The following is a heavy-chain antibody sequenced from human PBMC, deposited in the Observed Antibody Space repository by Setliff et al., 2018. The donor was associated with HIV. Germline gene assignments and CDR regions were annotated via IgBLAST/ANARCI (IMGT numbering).Heavy chain of an antibody. J-gene: IGHJ4*02. CDR1: GFIFSNAW. Sequence: GSLRLSCGASGFIFSNAWMNWIRQSPGKGLEWIGEIYHSGSTNYNPSLKSRATIPVDKSKNQFSLNLRSVTAADTAVYYCATGLIMAPDYWGQGSLVTVSS. D-gene: IGHD2-8*01. CDR3: ATGLIMAPDY. V-gene: IGHV4-4*02. CDR2: IYHSGST.